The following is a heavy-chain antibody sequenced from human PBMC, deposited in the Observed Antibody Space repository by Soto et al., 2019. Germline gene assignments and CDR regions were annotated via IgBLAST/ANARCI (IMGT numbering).Heavy chain of an antibody. CDR3: ARNWQWLGINWFDP. CDR1: GYTFTSYA. J-gene: IGHJ5*02. Sequence: ASVKVSCKASGYTFTSYAMHWVRQAPGQRLEWMGWINAGNGNTKYSQKFQGRVTITRDTSASTAYMELSSLRSEGTAVYYCARNWQWLGINWFDPWGQGTLVTVSS. CDR2: INAGNGNT. V-gene: IGHV1-3*01. D-gene: IGHD6-19*01.